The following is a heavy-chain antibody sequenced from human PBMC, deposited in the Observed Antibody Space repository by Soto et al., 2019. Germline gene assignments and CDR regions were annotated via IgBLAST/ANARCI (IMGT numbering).Heavy chain of an antibody. CDR2: IYYSGST. D-gene: IGHD3-3*01. CDR3: ARYFDFWSGYYTYNWFDP. V-gene: IGHV4-39*01. CDR1: GGSISSSSYY. J-gene: IGHJ5*02. Sequence: SETLSLTCTVSGGSISSSSYYWGWIRQPPGKGLEWIGSIYYSGSTNYNPSLKSRVTIFVDTSKNQFSLRLSSVTAADTALYYCARYFDFWSGYYTYNWFDPWGQGTLVTV.